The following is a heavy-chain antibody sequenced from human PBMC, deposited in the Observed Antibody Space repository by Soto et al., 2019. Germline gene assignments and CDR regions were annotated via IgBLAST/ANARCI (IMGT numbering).Heavy chain of an antibody. J-gene: IGHJ5*02. CDR2: IYPGDSDT. V-gene: IGHV5-51*01. CDR3: ARHDVDPALDDYGDPKKDPWFDP. D-gene: IGHD4-17*01. Sequence: GESLKISCKGSGYSFTSYWIGWVRQMPGKGLEWMGIIYPGDSDTRYSPSFQGQVPISADKAISTAYLQWSSLKASDTAMYYCARHDVDPALDDYGDPKKDPWFDPWGQGTLVTVSS. CDR1: GYSFTSYW.